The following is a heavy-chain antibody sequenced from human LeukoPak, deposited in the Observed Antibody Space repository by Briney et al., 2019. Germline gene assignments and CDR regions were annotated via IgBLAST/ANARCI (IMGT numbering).Heavy chain of an antibody. CDR3: ARVPVRGVITPYFDY. V-gene: IGHV3-64*01. Sequence: GGSLRLSCAASGFTFSSYAMHWVRQAPGKGLEYVSAISSNGGSTYYANSVKGRFTISRDNSKNTLYLQMGSLRAEDMAVYYCARVPVRGVITPYFDYWGQGTLVTVSS. CDR2: ISSNGGST. CDR1: GFTFSSYA. J-gene: IGHJ4*02. D-gene: IGHD3-10*01.